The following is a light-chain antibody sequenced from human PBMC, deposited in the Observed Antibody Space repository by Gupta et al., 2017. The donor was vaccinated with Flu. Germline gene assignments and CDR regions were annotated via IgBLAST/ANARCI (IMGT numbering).Light chain of an antibody. CDR1: QSISSW. CDR2: KAS. V-gene: IGKV1-5*03. CDR3: QQYNSQGT. J-gene: IGKJ1*01. Sequence: SPSTLSASVGDRVTITCRASQSISSWLAWYQQKPGKAPKLLIYKASTLESGVPSRFSGSGSGTEFTLTISSLQPDDFATYYCQQYNSQGTFGQGTKVEIK.